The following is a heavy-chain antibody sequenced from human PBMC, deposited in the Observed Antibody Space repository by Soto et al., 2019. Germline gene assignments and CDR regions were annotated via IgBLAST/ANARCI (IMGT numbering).Heavy chain of an antibody. V-gene: IGHV1-69*19. Sequence: QVQLVQSGAEMKKPGSSVKVSCQSSGGTFNTYAMNWVRQAPGQGPEWMGDISPMFGAANYAPKFQGSVTITADESTGTSYMQLSRLTSEDTALYFCAREVQVHTPAFVYWGQGTLVTVSS. CDR1: GGTFNTYA. D-gene: IGHD3-10*01. CDR3: AREVQVHTPAFVY. CDR2: ISPMFGAA. J-gene: IGHJ4*02.